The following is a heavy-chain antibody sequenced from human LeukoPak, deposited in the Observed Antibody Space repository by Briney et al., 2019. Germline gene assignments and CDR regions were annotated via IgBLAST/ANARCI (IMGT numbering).Heavy chain of an antibody. D-gene: IGHD3-22*01. V-gene: IGHV4-59*01. Sequence: SETLSLTCTASGDSISTYYWSWIRQPPGKGLEWIGYVFHSGSTNYNPSLKSRVTISVDTSKNQFSLILTSVTAADTAVYYCARAGNGYYPFDYWGQGTLVTVSS. CDR1: GDSISTYY. J-gene: IGHJ4*02. CDR2: VFHSGST. CDR3: ARAGNGYYPFDY.